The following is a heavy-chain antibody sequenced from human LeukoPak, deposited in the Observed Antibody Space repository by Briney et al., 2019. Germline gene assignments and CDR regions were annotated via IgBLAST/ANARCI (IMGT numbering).Heavy chain of an antibody. V-gene: IGHV1-18*01. CDR2: ISAYNGNT. Sequence: ASVKVSCKTSGYTFTSYGISWVRQAPGQGLEWMGWISAYNGNTDYAQKLQGRVTMTRNTSISTAYMELSSLRSEDTAVYYCATSNCGGDCYSLDYWGQGTLVTVSS. CDR1: GYTFTSYG. D-gene: IGHD2-21*02. CDR3: ATSNCGGDCYSLDY. J-gene: IGHJ4*02.